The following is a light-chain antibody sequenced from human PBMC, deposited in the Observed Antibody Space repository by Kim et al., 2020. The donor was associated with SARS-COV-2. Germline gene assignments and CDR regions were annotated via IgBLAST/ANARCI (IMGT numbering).Light chain of an antibody. CDR3: KQFGTSSGWT. CDR1: QNVFSSY. V-gene: IGKV3-20*01. Sequence: EIVLTQSPGTLSLSPGERATLSCRASQNVFSSYLAWYQQKPGQAPRLLIYGASTRATGIPDRFGGSGSGTDFTLTINILESEDFAVYYCKQFGTSSGWTFGQGTQVEIK. J-gene: IGKJ1*01. CDR2: GAS.